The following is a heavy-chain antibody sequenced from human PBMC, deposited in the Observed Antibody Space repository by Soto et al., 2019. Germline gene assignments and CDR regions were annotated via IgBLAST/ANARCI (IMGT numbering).Heavy chain of an antibody. J-gene: IGHJ4*02. CDR2: IYYSGST. Sequence: SETLSLTCTVSGGSISSSSYYWGWIRQPPGKGLEWIGSIYYSGSTYYNPSLKSRVTISVDTSKNQFSLKLSSVTAADTAVYYCARDQRAATPGRGYSGYGFDYWGQGTLVTVSS. D-gene: IGHD5-12*01. CDR3: ARDQRAATPGRGYSGYGFDY. CDR1: GGSISSSSYY. V-gene: IGHV4-39*07.